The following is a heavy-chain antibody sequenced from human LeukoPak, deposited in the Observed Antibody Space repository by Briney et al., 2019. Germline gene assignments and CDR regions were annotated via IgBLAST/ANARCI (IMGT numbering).Heavy chain of an antibody. V-gene: IGHV1-69*13. CDR3: ARTDYYDSSGYYSSYYYYGMDV. J-gene: IGHJ6*02. CDR1: GGTFSGYA. Sequence: PVKVSCKASGGTFSGYAISWVRQAPGQGLEWMGGIIPIFGTANYAQKFQGRVTITADESTSTAYMELSSLRSEDTAVYYCARTDYYDSSGYYSSYYYYGMDVWGQGTTVTVSS. D-gene: IGHD3-22*01. CDR2: IIPIFGTA.